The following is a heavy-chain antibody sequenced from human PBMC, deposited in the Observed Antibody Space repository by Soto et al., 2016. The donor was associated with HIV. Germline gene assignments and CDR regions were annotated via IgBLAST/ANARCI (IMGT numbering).Heavy chain of an antibody. CDR2: IYYTGST. CDR3: ARLLISSGGWYPNWFDP. J-gene: IGHJ5*02. Sequence: QLQLQESGPGLVKLSETLSLTCNVSGGSISTGIDYWGWIRQPPGKGLEWIGNIYYTGSTYYNSSLKSRVTISVDTSKNQFSLKLTSVTAADTAMYYCARLLISSGGWYPNWFDPVGTREPWVTVSS. V-gene: IGHV4-39*01. D-gene: IGHD6-19*01. CDR1: GGSISTGIDY.